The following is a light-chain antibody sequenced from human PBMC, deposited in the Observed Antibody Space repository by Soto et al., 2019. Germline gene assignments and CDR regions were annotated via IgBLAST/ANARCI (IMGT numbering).Light chain of an antibody. J-gene: IGKJ1*01. CDR3: QQYGSAPWT. V-gene: IGKV3-20*01. Sequence: EIVLTQSPGTLSLSPGERATLSCRASQSVNNNYLAWYQHKPGQSPRLLNYAASNRARGIPARFGGSGSGTDFTLTVSRLEPEDFAVYYCQQYGSAPWTFGQGTKVEI. CDR2: AAS. CDR1: QSVNNNY.